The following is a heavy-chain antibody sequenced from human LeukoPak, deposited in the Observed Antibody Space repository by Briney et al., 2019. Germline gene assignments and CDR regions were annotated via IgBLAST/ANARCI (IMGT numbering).Heavy chain of an antibody. J-gene: IGHJ4*02. V-gene: IGHV3-23*01. CDR2: IYGSGVSI. Sequence: PGGSLRLPCVASGFTFEKYVMNWVRQAPGKGLEWLATIYGSGVSISYADSVKGRFTISRDNSNNTLYLQMNSLRAEDTAMYFCAKDLGWELPAEAYWGQGILVTVSS. CDR3: AKDLGWELPAEAY. CDR1: GFTFEKYV. D-gene: IGHD1-26*01.